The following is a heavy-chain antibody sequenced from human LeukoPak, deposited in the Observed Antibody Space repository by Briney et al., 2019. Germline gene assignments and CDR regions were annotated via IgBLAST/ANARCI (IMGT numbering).Heavy chain of an antibody. CDR1: GFTFSSYS. CDR2: ISSSSSYI. J-gene: IGHJ4*02. V-gene: IGHV3-21*01. CDR3: AGGYCSSTSCYFHFDY. D-gene: IGHD2-2*01. Sequence: NPGGSLRLSRAASGFTFSSYSMNWVRQAPGKGLEWVSSISSSSSYIYYADSVKGRFTISRDNAKNSLYLQMNSLRAEDTAVYYCAGGYCSSTSCYFHFDYWGQGTLVTVSS.